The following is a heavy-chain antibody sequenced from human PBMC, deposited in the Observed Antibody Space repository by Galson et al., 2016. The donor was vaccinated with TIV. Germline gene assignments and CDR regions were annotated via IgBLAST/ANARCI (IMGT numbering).Heavy chain of an antibody. CDR3: VKEMGDPYDAFDL. Sequence: SLRLSCAASGFTFEYSAMHWVRLSPRKGLEWVSHISWNSGFIAYADSLKGRFTTSTDNVKKSLYLQMNNLRADDTAFYDFVKEMGDPYDAFDLWGQGTMVTVSS. V-gene: IGHV3-9*01. D-gene: IGHD3-16*01. J-gene: IGHJ3*01. CDR1: GFTFEYSA. CDR2: ISWNSGFI.